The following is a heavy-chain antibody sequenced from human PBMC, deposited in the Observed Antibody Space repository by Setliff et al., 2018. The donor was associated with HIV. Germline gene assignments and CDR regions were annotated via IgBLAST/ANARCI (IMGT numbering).Heavy chain of an antibody. V-gene: IGHV1-2*02. D-gene: IGHD4-17*01. J-gene: IGHJ4*02. Sequence: ASVKVSCKTSGYTFTGYYIHWVRQAPGQGLEWMGWINPNSGGTIYAQKFQGGVTMASDASINTAYMELRRLKSDDTAVYYCARGVDYGDYLSFDYWGQGTLVTVSS. CDR1: GYTFTGYY. CDR3: ARGVDYGDYLSFDY. CDR2: INPNSGGT.